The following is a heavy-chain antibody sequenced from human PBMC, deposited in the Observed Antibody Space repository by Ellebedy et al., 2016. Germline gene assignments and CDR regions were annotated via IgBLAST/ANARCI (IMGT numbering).Heavy chain of an antibody. Sequence: SETLSLTCIVSGGSISSSSYYWGWIRQPPGKGLEWIGSIHNSGATYYNPSLQSRVTISIDTSENQFSLRLSSVTAADTAAYFCARHHVSGYFQFDLWGQGTLVIASS. CDR1: GGSISSSSYY. CDR2: IHNSGAT. J-gene: IGHJ5*02. CDR3: ARHHVSGYFQFDL. V-gene: IGHV4-39*01. D-gene: IGHD3-22*01.